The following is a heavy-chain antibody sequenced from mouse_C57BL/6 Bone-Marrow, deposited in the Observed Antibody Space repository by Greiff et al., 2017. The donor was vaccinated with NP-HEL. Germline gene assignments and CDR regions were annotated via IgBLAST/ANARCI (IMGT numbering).Heavy chain of an antibody. CDR1: GYTFTSYW. CDR2: IDPNSGGT. CDR3: ARSRGDGTWYFDV. D-gene: IGHD2-1*01. Sequence: QVQLQQPGDELVKPGASVKLSCKASGYTFTSYWMHWVKQRPGRGLEWIGRIDPNSGGTKYNEKFKSKATLTVDKPSSTAYMQLSSRTSEDSAVYYCARSRGDGTWYFDVWGTGTTVTVSS. V-gene: IGHV1-72*01. J-gene: IGHJ1*03.